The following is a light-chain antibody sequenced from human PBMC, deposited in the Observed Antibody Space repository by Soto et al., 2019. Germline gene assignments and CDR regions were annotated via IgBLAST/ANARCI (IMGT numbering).Light chain of an antibody. Sequence: QSVLTQPPSASGSPGQSVTISCTGTSSDVGGYNFVSWYQQHPGKAPKLMIYEDIKRPSGVPDRFSGSKSGNTASLTVSGLQPEDEADYYCSSYAGSNNLVFGGGT. J-gene: IGLJ2*01. V-gene: IGLV2-8*01. CDR3: SSYAGSNNLV. CDR2: EDI. CDR1: SSDVGGYNF.